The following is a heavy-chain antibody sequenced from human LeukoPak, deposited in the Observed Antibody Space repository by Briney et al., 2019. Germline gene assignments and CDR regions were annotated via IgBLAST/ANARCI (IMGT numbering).Heavy chain of an antibody. CDR1: GGSLSGYY. V-gene: IGHV4-59*10. CDR2: IYTSGSN. Sequence: KPSETLSLTCAVYGGSLSGYYWSWIRQPPGKGLEWIGRIYTSGSNNYNPSLKSRVTISVDTSKNQFSLKLSSVTAADTAVYYCARTGRGYSGYDLLFDYWGQGTLVTVSS. J-gene: IGHJ4*02. D-gene: IGHD5-12*01. CDR3: ARTGRGYSGYDLLFDY.